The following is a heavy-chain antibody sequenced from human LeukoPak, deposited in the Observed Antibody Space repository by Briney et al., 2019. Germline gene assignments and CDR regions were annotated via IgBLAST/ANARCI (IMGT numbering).Heavy chain of an antibody. CDR2: IYYGGST. CDR3: ARQVAAAGGSGMDV. CDR1: GGSISSGSYY. D-gene: IGHD6-13*01. J-gene: IGHJ6*02. Sequence: SQTLSLTCTVSGGSISSGSYYWSWIRQPPGKGLEWIGYIYYGGSTNYNPSLKSRVTISVDTSKNQFSLKLSSVTAADTAVYYCARQVAAAGGSGMDVWGQGTTVTVSS. V-gene: IGHV4-61*01.